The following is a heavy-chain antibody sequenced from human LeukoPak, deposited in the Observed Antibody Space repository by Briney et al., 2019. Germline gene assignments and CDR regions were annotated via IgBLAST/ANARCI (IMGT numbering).Heavy chain of an antibody. CDR1: GFTFSSYG. CDR3: AKDERCSSTSCLRYYYYYYMDV. D-gene: IGHD2-2*01. V-gene: IGHV3-30*02. CDR2: IRYDGSNK. Sequence: GGSLRLSCAASGFTFSSYGMHWVRQAPGKGLEWVAFIRYDGSNKYYADSVKGRFTISRDNSKNTLYLQMNSLRAEDTAVYYRAKDERCSSTSCLRYYYYYYMDVWGKGTTVTVSS. J-gene: IGHJ6*03.